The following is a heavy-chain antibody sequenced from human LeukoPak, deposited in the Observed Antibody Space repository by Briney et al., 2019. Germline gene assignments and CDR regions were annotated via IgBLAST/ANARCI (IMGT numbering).Heavy chain of an antibody. CDR1: GFTFSSYE. Sequence: GGSLRLSCAASGFTFSSYEMNWVRQAPGRGLDWFSFISGSTSATYIADSVKGRFTISRDSARNSLHLEMNSLRDEDTAVYYCVRGHMDVWGKGTTVIVSS. J-gene: IGHJ6*03. V-gene: IGHV3-48*02. CDR3: VRGHMDV. CDR2: ISGSTSAT.